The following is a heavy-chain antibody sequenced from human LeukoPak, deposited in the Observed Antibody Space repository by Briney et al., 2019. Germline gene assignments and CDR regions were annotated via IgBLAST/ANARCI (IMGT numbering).Heavy chain of an antibody. Sequence: GGSLRLSCAASGFTFSSYAMSWVRQAPGKGLEWVSAISGSGGNTYYADSVKGRFTISRDNSKNTLYLQMNSLRAEDTAVYYCAKATLAGHYYYGMDVWGQGTTVTVSS. J-gene: IGHJ6*02. D-gene: IGHD6-19*01. V-gene: IGHV3-23*01. CDR1: GFTFSSYA. CDR3: AKATLAGHYYYGMDV. CDR2: ISGSGGNT.